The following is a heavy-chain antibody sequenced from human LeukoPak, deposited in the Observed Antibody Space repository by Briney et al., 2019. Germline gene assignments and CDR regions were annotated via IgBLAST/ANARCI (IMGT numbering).Heavy chain of an antibody. Sequence: GGSLRLSCAASGFTFSDYSMNWVRQAPGKGLGWISYVGISSGNTKYADSVKGRFTISGDSAKNSVFLQMNSLRVEDTAVYYCARDHRYAFDNWGQGTLVTVSS. J-gene: IGHJ4*02. CDR3: ARDHRYAFDN. D-gene: IGHD5-12*01. V-gene: IGHV3-48*04. CDR1: GFTFSDYS. CDR2: VGISSGNT.